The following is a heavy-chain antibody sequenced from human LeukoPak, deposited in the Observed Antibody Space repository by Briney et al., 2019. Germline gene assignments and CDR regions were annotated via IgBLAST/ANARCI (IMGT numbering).Heavy chain of an antibody. Sequence: GESLKISCKGSGYSFTSYWISWVRRMPGKGLEWMGRIDPSDSYTNYSPSFQGHVTISADKSISTAYLQWSSLKAPDTAMYYCARGVVREPPIGMDVWGKGTTVTVSS. CDR3: ARGVVREPPIGMDV. CDR1: GYSFTSYW. J-gene: IGHJ6*04. CDR2: IDPSDSYT. V-gene: IGHV5-10-1*01. D-gene: IGHD3-10*01.